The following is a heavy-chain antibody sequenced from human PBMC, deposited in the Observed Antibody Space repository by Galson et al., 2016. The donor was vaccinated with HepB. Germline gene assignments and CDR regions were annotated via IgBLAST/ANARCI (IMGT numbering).Heavy chain of an antibody. CDR1: GFTFDDFA. Sequence: SLRLSCATSGFTFDDFAMYWVRQPPGKGLEWVSGISWNGDVVAYADSVKGRFTISRDNAKNSLYLQMNSLMIEDTAFYFCAKDAQFGVGVTAFDIWGHGTVVTASS. CDR2: ISWNGDVV. V-gene: IGHV3-9*01. D-gene: IGHD3-16*01. CDR3: AKDAQFGVGVTAFDI. J-gene: IGHJ3*02.